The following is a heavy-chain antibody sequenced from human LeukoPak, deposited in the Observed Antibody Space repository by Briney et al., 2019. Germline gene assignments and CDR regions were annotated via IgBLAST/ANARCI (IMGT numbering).Heavy chain of an antibody. V-gene: IGHV3-23*01. CDR1: GFTLSSYW. D-gene: IGHD6-19*01. CDR3: ANLGIAVANWFDP. Sequence: GGSLRLSCAASGFTLSSYWMSWVRQAPGKGLEWVSAISGSGGSTYYADSVKGRFTISRDNSKNTLYLQMNSLRAEDTAVYYCANLGIAVANWFDPWGQGTLVTVSS. J-gene: IGHJ5*02. CDR2: ISGSGGST.